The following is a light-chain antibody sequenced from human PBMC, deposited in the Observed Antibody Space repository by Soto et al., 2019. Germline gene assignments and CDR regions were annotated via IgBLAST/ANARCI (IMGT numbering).Light chain of an antibody. Sequence: DILMTESPLSVIVTPGGPASISCRSIRSLLQSNVYNYFDWHLEKPGQCPQLLVYLGSHRASGGPDRFSGSWSGAHFTLNIRRVEAEDVGVYFCMEALQTPITFGQGTRLEIK. CDR2: LGS. J-gene: IGKJ5*01. CDR1: RSLLQSNVYNY. CDR3: MEALQTPIT. V-gene: IGKV2-28*01.